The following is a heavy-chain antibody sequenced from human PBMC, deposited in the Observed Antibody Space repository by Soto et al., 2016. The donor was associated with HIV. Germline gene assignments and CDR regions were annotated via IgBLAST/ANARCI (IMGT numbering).Heavy chain of an antibody. CDR1: GFTFSSYA. Sequence: EVQLLESGGGLVQPGGSLRLSCAASGFTFSSYAMSWVRQAPGKGLEWVSAISGSGGSTYYADSVKGRFTISRDDSKNTLYLQMNSLRAEDTAVYYCAKEALGYSSGWYYFDYWGQGTLVTVSS. J-gene: IGHJ4*02. CDR3: AKEALGYSSGWYYFDY. CDR2: ISGSGGST. V-gene: IGHV3-23*01. D-gene: IGHD6-19*01.